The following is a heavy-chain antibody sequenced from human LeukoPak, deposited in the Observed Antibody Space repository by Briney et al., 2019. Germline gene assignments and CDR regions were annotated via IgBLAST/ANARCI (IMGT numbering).Heavy chain of an antibody. V-gene: IGHV1-46*01. D-gene: IGHD4-17*01. CDR3: ARVGVYGDYVTIFDY. CDR2: INPSGGST. J-gene: IGHJ4*02. CDR1: GYTFTSYY. Sequence: ASVKVSCKASGYTFTSYYMHWVRQAPGQGLEWMGIINPSGGSTSYAQKFQGRVTMTRDTSTSTVYMELSSLRSEDTAVYYCARVGVYGDYVTIFDYWGQGTLVTVSS.